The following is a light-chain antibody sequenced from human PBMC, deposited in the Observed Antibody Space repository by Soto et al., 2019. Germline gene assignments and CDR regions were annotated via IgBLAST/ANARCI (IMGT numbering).Light chain of an antibody. V-gene: IGLV3-10*01. CDR1: ELPKKY. Sequence: SYELTQPPSVSVSQGRTARITCSGDELPKKYVYWHQQKAGQAPVLVIYEDSERPSGIPERFSGSRSGTMATLTISGAQVEDGADYYCYSTDIGANRGVFGGGTNVTVL. CDR3: YSTDIGANRGV. J-gene: IGLJ2*01. CDR2: EDS.